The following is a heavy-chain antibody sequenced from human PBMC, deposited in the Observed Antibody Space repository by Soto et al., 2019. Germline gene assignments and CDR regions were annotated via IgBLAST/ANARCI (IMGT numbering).Heavy chain of an antibody. CDR2: ITWNGDNT. J-gene: IGHJ4*02. CDR1: GFNFRDYG. CDR3: ARAGRGFQTYGPASHPFDY. D-gene: IGHD3-10*01. V-gene: IGHV3-20*04. Sequence: GGSLRLSCVVSGFNFRDYGMAWVRQVPGKGLEWVSGITWNGDNTGYANSVRGRFTISRDNAKNSLYLQMNSLRAEDTALYYCARAGRGFQTYGPASHPFDYWGQGSQVTVSS.